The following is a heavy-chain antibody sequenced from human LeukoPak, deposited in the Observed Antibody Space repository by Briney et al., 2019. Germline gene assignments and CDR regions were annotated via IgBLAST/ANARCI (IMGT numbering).Heavy chain of an antibody. D-gene: IGHD6-13*01. J-gene: IGHJ6*03. CDR1: GFTFDDYA. CDR3: AKDSVRSISWYKDYYYYMDV. Sequence: GGSLRLSCAASGFTFDDYAMHWVRQAPGKGLEWVSLISGDGGSTYYADSVKGRFTISRDNSKNSLYLQMNSLRTEDTALYYCAKDSVRSISWYKDYYYYMDVWGKGTMVTVSS. CDR2: ISGDGGST. V-gene: IGHV3-43*02.